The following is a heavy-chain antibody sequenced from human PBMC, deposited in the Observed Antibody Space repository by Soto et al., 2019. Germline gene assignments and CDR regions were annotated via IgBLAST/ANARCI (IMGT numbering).Heavy chain of an antibody. J-gene: IGHJ5*02. V-gene: IGHV4-59*08. CDR2: IYYSGTT. CDR1: GGSTSSYY. Sequence: SETLSLTCTVSGGSTSSYYWSWIRQPPGKGLEWIAYIYYSGTTNYNPSLKSRVTISIDTSKNQFSLKLSSVTAADTAVYYCARLLGGDVLTGHIPGHPWGQGTLVTVSS. D-gene: IGHD3-9*01. CDR3: ARLLGGDVLTGHIPGHP.